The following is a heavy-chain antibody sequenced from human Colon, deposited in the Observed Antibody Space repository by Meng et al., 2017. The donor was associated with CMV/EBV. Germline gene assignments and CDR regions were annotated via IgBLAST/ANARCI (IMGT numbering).Heavy chain of an antibody. V-gene: IGHV3-66*01. CDR1: GFNVRDKY. CDR2: IYRGDNT. Sequence: DVHLVGFGGGLVQAGGSLRLSCAASGFNVRDKYMSWVRQAPGKGLEWVCIIYRGDNTYYIDSVKDRFTVSRDNSKNTMYLQMNSLRVEDTAVYYCTGDSVSNPNLDYWGQGTLVTASS. D-gene: IGHD3-10*01. J-gene: IGHJ4*02. CDR3: TGDSVSNPNLDY.